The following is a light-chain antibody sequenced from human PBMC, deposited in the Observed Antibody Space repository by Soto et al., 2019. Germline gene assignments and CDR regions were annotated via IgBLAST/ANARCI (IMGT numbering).Light chain of an antibody. CDR3: QQYYSYPLT. Sequence: AIRMTRSPSSLSASTGDRVTITCRASQGISSYLAWYQQKPGKAPKLLIYAASTLQSGVPSRFSGSGSGTDFTLTISCLQSEDFATYYCQQYYSYPLTVGGGTKVDIK. J-gene: IGKJ4*01. CDR1: QGISSY. V-gene: IGKV1-8*01. CDR2: AAS.